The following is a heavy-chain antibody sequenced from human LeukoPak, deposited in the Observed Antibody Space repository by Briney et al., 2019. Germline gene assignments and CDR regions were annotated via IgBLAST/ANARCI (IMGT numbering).Heavy chain of an antibody. CDR2: IIPIFGTA. CDR1: GGTFSSYA. J-gene: IGHJ4*02. Sequence: ASVKVSCKASGGTFSSYAISWVRQAPGQGLEWMGGIIPIFGTANYAQKFQGRVTMTTDTSTSTAYMELRSLRSDDTAVYYCARAPYIVGAALDFDYWGQGTLVTVSS. V-gene: IGHV1-69*05. CDR3: ARAPYIVGAALDFDY. D-gene: IGHD1-26*01.